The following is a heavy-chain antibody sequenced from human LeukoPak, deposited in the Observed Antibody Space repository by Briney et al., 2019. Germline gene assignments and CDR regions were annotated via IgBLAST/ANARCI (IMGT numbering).Heavy chain of an antibody. CDR3: AKDVAYYYYSGLDV. CDR2: ISWNSGSI. Sequence: GGSLRLSCAASGFTFDDYAMHWVRQAPGKGLEWVSGISWNSGSIGYADSVKGRFTISRDNAKNSLYLQMNSLRAEDTALYYCAKDVAYYYYSGLDVWGQGTTVTVSS. J-gene: IGHJ6*02. V-gene: IGHV3-9*01. CDR1: GFTFDDYA.